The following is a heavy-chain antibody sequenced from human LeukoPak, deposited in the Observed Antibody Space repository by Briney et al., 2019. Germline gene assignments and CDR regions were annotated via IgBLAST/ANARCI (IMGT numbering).Heavy chain of an antibody. CDR1: GFTFSSYW. CDR2: ISGSGGST. V-gene: IGHV3-23*01. CDR3: AKSERYQLLRFDY. J-gene: IGHJ4*02. Sequence: PGGSLRLSCAASGFTFSSYWMSWVRQAPGKRLEWVSSISGSGGSTYYADSVKGRFTISRDNSKNTLYLQMNSLRAEDTAVYYCAKSERYQLLRFDYWGQGTLVTVSS. D-gene: IGHD2-2*01.